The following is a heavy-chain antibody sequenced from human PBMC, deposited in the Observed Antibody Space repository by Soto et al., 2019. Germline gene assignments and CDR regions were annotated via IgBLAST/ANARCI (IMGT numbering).Heavy chain of an antibody. CDR2: INPKSGGT. J-gene: IGHJ6*01. D-gene: IGHD2-8*01. Sequence: ASVKVSCKASGYSFTDYHRHWVRQAPGQGLEWLGRINPKSGGTSTAQKFQGWVTMTTDTSISTASMKLTRLTSDDTAIYYCARGDSTDCSNRVCSFFYTHDMDVW. V-gene: IGHV1-2*04. CDR1: GYSFTDYH. CDR3: ARGDSTDCSNRVCSFFYTHDMDV.